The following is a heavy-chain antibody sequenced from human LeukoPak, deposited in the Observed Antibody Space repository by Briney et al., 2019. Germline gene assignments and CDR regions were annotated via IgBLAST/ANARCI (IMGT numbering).Heavy chain of an antibody. CDR2: MNPNSGNT. CDR3: ARGRYCSGGSCYYNWFDP. CDR1: GYTFTSYD. D-gene: IGHD2-15*01. V-gene: IGHV1-8*01. J-gene: IGHJ5*02. Sequence: ASVKVSCKASGYTFTSYDINWVRQATGQGLEWMGWMNPNSGNTGYAQKFQGRVTMTRNTSISTAYMELSSLRSEDTAVYYCARGRYCSGGSCYYNWFDPWGQGTLVTASS.